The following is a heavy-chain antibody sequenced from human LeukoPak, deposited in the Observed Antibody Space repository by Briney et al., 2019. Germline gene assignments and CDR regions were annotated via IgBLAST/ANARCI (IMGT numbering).Heavy chain of an antibody. D-gene: IGHD1-26*01. CDR1: GYTFSSYT. V-gene: IGHV7-4-1*02. CDR2: INTNTGNP. CDR3: ARDLSETYSDYYFDY. Sequence: ASVKVSCKASGYTFSSYTMSWVRQAPGQGLEWMGWINTNTGNPTYAQGFTGRFVFSLDTSVSTAYLQISSLKADDTAVYYCARDLSETYSDYYFDYWGQGTLVTVSS. J-gene: IGHJ4*02.